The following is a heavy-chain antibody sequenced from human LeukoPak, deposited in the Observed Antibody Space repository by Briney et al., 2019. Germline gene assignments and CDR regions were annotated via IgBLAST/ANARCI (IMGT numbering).Heavy chain of an antibody. CDR1: GGSISSGGYS. V-gene: IGHV4-61*03. D-gene: IGHD3-22*01. CDR3: ARHRDSSALEAFDI. J-gene: IGHJ3*02. CDR2: VSYSGTT. Sequence: PSETLSLTCVVSGGSISSGGYSWSWIRQPPGKGLEWIGCVSYSGTTNYNPSLRSRVTLSVDTSKSHFSLKLSSVTAADTAVYYCARHRDSSALEAFDIWGQGTLVTVSS.